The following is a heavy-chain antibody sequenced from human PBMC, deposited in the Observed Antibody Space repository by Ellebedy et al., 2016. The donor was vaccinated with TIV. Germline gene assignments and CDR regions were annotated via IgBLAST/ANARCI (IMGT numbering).Heavy chain of an antibody. CDR3: TKDSGFVAAAGTGY. Sequence: GESLKISCAASGFTFRSYAFPWVPXAPGQGLAWVSGVSGRGVGPHYAASVEVRFAISRDNSKNTLYLQMNSLRVEDTAVYYCTKDSGFVAAAGTGYWGPGTLVTVSS. V-gene: IGHV3-23*01. J-gene: IGHJ4*02. CDR2: VSGRGVGP. CDR1: GFTFRSYA. D-gene: IGHD6-13*01.